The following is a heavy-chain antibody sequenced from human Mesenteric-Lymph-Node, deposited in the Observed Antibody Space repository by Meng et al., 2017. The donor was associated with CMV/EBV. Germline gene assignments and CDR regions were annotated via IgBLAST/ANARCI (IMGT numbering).Heavy chain of an antibody. CDR1: GGAFSTFA. CDR2: IIPIFGTA. Sequence: SVKVSCKTSGGAFSTFAINWVRQAPGQGLEWMGGIIPIFGTANYAQKFQGRVTITTDESTSTAYMELSSLRSEDTAVYYCARDPAQYSSSSRYNWFDPWGQGTLVTVSS. CDR3: ARDPAQYSSSSRYNWFDP. D-gene: IGHD6-6*01. V-gene: IGHV1-69*05. J-gene: IGHJ5*02.